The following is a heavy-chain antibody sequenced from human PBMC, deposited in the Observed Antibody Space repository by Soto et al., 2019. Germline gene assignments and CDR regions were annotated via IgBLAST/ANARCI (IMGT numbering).Heavy chain of an antibody. V-gene: IGHV3-23*01. D-gene: IGHD3-3*01. Sequence: PGGSLRLSCAASGFTFSSYAMSWVRQAPGKGLEWVSAISGSGGSTYYADSVKGRFTISRDNSKNTLYLQMNSLRAEDTAVYYCAKDRGLITIFGVVPDYWGQGTLVTVSS. CDR3: AKDRGLITIFGVVPDY. CDR1: GFTFSSYA. CDR2: ISGSGGST. J-gene: IGHJ4*02.